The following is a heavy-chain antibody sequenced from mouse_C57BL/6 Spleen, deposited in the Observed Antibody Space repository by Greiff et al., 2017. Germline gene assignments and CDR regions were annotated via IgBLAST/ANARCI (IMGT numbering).Heavy chain of an antibody. V-gene: IGHV1-7*01. Sequence: VQLQQSGAELAKPGASVKLSCKASGYTFTSYWMHWVKQRPGQGLEWIGYINPSSGYTKYNQKFKDKATLTADKSSSTAYMQLSSLPYEDSAVSYCARGNYVDYFDYGGPGTTLTVSS. J-gene: IGHJ2*01. CDR3: ARGNYVDYFDY. D-gene: IGHD2-1*01. CDR2: INPSSGYT. CDR1: GYTFTSYW.